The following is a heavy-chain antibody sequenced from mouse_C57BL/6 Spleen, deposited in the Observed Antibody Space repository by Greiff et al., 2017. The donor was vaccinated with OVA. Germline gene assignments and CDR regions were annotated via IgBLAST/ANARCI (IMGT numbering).Heavy chain of an antibody. CDR1: GYTFTSYW. CDR2: IDPSDSET. Sequence: QVQLQQPGAELVRPGSSVKLSCKASGYTFTSYWMHWVKQRPIQGLEWIGNIDPSDSETHYNQKFKDKATLTVDNSSSTAYMQLSSLTSEDSAVYYCAREDYDGYFGGWGTGTTVTVSS. CDR3: AREDYDGYFGG. V-gene: IGHV1-52*01. J-gene: IGHJ1*03. D-gene: IGHD2-4*01.